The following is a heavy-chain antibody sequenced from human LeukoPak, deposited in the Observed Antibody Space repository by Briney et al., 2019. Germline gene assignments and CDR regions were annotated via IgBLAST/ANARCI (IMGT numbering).Heavy chain of an antibody. J-gene: IGHJ5*02. Sequence: GGSLRLSCAASGFTFSSYSMNWVRQAPGKGLEWVSSISSSSSYIYYADSVKGRFTISRDNAKNSLYLQMNSLRAEDTAVYYCARDEVAYCSGGSCYSTWFDPWGQGTLVTVSS. V-gene: IGHV3-21*06. CDR1: GFTFSSYS. D-gene: IGHD2-15*01. CDR3: ARDEVAYCSGGSCYSTWFDP. CDR2: ISSSSSYI.